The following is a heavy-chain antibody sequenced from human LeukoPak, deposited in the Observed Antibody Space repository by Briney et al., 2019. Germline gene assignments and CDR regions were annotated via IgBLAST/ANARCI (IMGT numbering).Heavy chain of an antibody. J-gene: IGHJ5*02. Sequence: SVKVSFKASGGTFSSYAISWVRQAPGQGLEWMGRIIPILGIANYAQKFQGRVTITADKSTSTAYMELSSLRSEDTAVYYCARESKVTTVINTWGQGTLVTVSS. D-gene: IGHD4-17*01. CDR3: ARESKVTTVINT. V-gene: IGHV1-69*04. CDR1: GGTFSSYA. CDR2: IIPILGIA.